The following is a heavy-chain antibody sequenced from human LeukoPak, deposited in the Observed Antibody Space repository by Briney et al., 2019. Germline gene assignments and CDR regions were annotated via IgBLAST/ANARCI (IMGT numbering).Heavy chain of an antibody. J-gene: IGHJ6*02. CDR1: GYTFTSYD. D-gene: IGHD3-10*01. Sequence: ASVKVSCKASGYTFTSYDINWVRQATGQGLEWMGWMNPNSGNPGYAQKFQGRVAMTRNTSLSTAYMELSSLRSEDTAGYYCASTSRSMVRGVIDGMDVWGQGTTVTVSS. CDR2: MNPNSGNP. V-gene: IGHV1-8*01. CDR3: ASTSRSMVRGVIDGMDV.